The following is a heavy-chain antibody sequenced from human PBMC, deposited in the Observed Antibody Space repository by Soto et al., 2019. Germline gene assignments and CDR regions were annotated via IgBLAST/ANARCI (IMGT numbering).Heavy chain of an antibody. V-gene: IGHV3-11*01. CDR2: INTLSTAI. D-gene: IGHD6-19*01. J-gene: IGHJ4*02. CDR3: ARRLQWQLRPLDS. Sequence: GGSLSLSCAASGFTFSDYYMTWIRQAPGKGLEWVAYINTLSTAIYYADSVKGRFTISRDNAKNSLYLQMNGLRAEDTATYYCARRLQWQLRPLDSWGRGTLVTVSS. CDR1: GFTFSDYY.